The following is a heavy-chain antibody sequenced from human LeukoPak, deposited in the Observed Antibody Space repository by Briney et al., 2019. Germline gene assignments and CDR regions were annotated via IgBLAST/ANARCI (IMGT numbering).Heavy chain of an antibody. D-gene: IGHD2-2*01. CDR3: AKELDAMFFDY. CDR2: ISKSGTYI. Sequence: GGSLRLSCAASGFTFRDYTMNWVRQAPGKGLEWVSAISKSGTYIKYADSVKGRFTVSRDSGRNTVYLQMSSLTTDDTALYYCAKELDAMFFDYWGQGALVTVSS. V-gene: IGHV3-21*04. CDR1: GFTFRDYT. J-gene: IGHJ4*02.